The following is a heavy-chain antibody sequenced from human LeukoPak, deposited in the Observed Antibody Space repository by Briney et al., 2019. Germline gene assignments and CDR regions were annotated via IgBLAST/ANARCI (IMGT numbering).Heavy chain of an antibody. CDR2: INSDGSEG. V-gene: IGHV3-7*03. CDR1: GFTFSGFW. D-gene: IGHD3-3*01. CDR3: ARPPSTSYYDFWSGYYSGAFDI. Sequence: GGSLRLSCAVSGFTFSGFWMSWSRQAPGKGLEWVASINSDGSEGYYADVVKGRFTISRDNAKNPLYLQMNSLRAEDTAVYYCARPPSTSYYDFWSGYYSGAFDIWGQGTMVTVSS. J-gene: IGHJ3*02.